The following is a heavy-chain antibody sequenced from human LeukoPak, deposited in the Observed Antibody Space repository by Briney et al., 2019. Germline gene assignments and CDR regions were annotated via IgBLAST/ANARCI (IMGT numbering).Heavy chain of an antibody. J-gene: IGHJ6*03. CDR2: IYYSGST. CDR1: GGSISSHY. CDR3: ATDSRFLEWLPSSDYYYYYMDV. V-gene: IGHV4-59*11. D-gene: IGHD3-3*01. Sequence: SDTLSLTCTVSGGSISSHYRSWIRQPPGKGLEWLGYIYYSGSTNYNPSLKSRVTISVHTSKNQFSLKLSSVTAADTAVYYCATDSRFLEWLPSSDYYYYYMDVWGKGTTVTVSS.